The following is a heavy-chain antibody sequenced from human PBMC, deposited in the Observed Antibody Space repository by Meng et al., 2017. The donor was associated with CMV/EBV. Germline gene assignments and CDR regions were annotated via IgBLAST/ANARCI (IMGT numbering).Heavy chain of an antibody. CDR3: ARDPPVRPYYDFWSGFYLQNYYYGMDV. CDR1: GYTFTGYY. J-gene: IGHJ6*02. CDR2: INPNSGGT. V-gene: IGHV1-2*02. D-gene: IGHD3-3*01. Sequence: ASVKVSCKASGYTFTGYYMHWVRQAPGQGLEWMGWINPNSGGTNYAQKFQGRVTMTRDTSISTAYMELSRLRSDDTAVYYCARDPPVRPYYDFWSGFYLQNYYYGMDVWGQGTTVTVSS.